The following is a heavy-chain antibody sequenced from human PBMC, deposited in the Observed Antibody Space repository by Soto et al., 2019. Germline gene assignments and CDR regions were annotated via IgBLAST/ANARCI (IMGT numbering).Heavy chain of an antibody. J-gene: IGHJ5*02. CDR2: ISNSGST. CDR1: GDSISSGGYY. Sequence: QVQLQESGPALVKPSQTLSLTCTVSGDSISSGGYYWSWIRQHPGKGLEWSGYISNSGSTYYNPSLKCRLTISLDTSKSQFSLNLSSVTAADTALYYCARVSAYNWFDPWGQGTLVTVSS. CDR3: ARVSAYNWFDP. V-gene: IGHV4-31*03.